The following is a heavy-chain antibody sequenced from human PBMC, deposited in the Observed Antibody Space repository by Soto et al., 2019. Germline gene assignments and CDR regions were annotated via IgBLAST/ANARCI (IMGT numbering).Heavy chain of an antibody. D-gene: IGHD5-12*01. CDR1: GDTFNDYX. Sequence: QVQLVQSGAEVKKPGASVTVSCRSSGDTFNDYXXXXVRQAPGQGLEWMGWINPNXXVTKYAQKFQGWVXMTRDTSXXXXXXXXXXXRSDDTAVYYCARESGGATATLDYYYFYMDVWGTGTTVTVSS. CDR3: ARESGGATATLDYYYFYMDV. CDR2: INPNXXVT. V-gene: IGHV1-2*04. J-gene: IGHJ6*03.